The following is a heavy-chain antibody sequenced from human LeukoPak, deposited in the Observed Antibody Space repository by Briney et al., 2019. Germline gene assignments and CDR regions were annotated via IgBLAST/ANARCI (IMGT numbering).Heavy chain of an antibody. Sequence: GGSLRLSCAASGVSVSANYMSWGRQAPGKGLEYISVVYSGGRTYYSDSAKGRFTISRDIPKNTLYLQMNSLKAEDTAVYYCTRQKWQLPFHWGQGTLVTVSS. CDR2: VYSGGRT. J-gene: IGHJ4*02. CDR3: TRQKWQLPFH. D-gene: IGHD1-26*01. CDR1: GVSVSANY. V-gene: IGHV3-53*01.